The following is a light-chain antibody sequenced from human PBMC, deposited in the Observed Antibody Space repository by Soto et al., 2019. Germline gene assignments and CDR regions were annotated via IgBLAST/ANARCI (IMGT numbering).Light chain of an antibody. V-gene: IGLV2-14*01. CDR2: DVN. J-gene: IGLJ2*01. CDR1: SSDVGGYNY. Sequence: QSVLTQPASVSGSPGQSITISCTGTSSDVGGYNYVSWYQQDPGKAPKLMIYDVNNRPSGVSNRFSGSKSGNTASLTISGRQAEDEAYYYCCSYTSSSTLAVFGGGTKVTVL. CDR3: CSYTSSSTLAV.